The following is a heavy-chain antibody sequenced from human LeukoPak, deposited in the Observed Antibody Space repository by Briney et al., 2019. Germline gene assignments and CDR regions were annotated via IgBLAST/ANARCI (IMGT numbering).Heavy chain of an antibody. CDR1: GFTFSSYA. V-gene: IGHV3-23*01. Sequence: GGSLGLSCAASGFTFSSYAMSWVRQAPGKGLEWVSAISDSGGNTYYADSVKGRFTISRDNSKNTPYLQMTSPRAEDTAVYYCAKDTRQWAEPTYWGQGTLVTVSS. CDR3: AKDTRQWAEPTY. D-gene: IGHD1-14*01. CDR2: ISDSGGNT. J-gene: IGHJ4*02.